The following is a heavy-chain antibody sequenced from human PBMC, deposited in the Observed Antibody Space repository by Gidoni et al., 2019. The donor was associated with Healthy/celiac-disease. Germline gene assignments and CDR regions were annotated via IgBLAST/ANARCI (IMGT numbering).Heavy chain of an antibody. Sequence: EVQLLESGGGLVQPGGSLRLSCASSGFPFRSYAMSWVRQAPGKGLEWVSASSGSGGSTYYADSVKGRCTISRDNSKNTLYLQMNSLRAEDTAVYYCAKNLRSGPYDAFDIWGQGTMVTVSS. J-gene: IGHJ3*02. V-gene: IGHV3-23*01. CDR2: SSGSGGST. CDR3: AKNLRSGPYDAFDI. D-gene: IGHD5-12*01. CDR1: GFPFRSYA.